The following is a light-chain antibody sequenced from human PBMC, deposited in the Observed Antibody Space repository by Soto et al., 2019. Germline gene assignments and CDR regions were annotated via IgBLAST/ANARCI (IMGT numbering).Light chain of an antibody. CDR2: GAS. J-gene: IGKJ1*01. Sequence: EIVLTQSPGTLSFSPGERATLSWRASQSVSSSYLAWYQQKPGQAPRLLIYGASSRATGIPDRFSGSGSGTDFTLTISRLEPEDFAVYYCQQYGSWTFGQGTRWIS. CDR3: QQYGSWT. CDR1: QSVSSSY. V-gene: IGKV3-20*01.